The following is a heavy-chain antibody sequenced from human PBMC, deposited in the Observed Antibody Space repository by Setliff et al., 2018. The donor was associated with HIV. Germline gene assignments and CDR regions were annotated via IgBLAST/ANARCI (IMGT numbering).Heavy chain of an antibody. V-gene: IGHV3-53*01. CDR2: IYTGGTT. CDR3: ARDGMSSHYYYGMDV. J-gene: IGHJ6*02. D-gene: IGHD6-6*01. CDR1: GFTVSSTY. Sequence: GGSLKLSFTASGFTVSSTYMNWVRQAPGKGLEWVSVIYTGGTTYYADSVKGRFTISRDNSKNTLYLQMNSLRAEDTAVYYCARDGMSSHYYYGMDVWGQGTTVTVSS.